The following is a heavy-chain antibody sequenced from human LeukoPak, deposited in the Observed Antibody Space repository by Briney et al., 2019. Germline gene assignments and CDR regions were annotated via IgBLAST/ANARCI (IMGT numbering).Heavy chain of an antibody. V-gene: IGHV4-59*11. D-gene: IGHD3-10*01. Sequence: SETLSLTCTVSGGSISSHYWSWIRQPPGKGLEWIGYIYYSGSTNYNPSLKSRVTISVDTSKNQFSLKLNSVTAADTAVYYCARGLYGSKGIFDSWGQGTLVTVSS. CDR3: ARGLYGSKGIFDS. CDR2: IYYSGST. J-gene: IGHJ4*02. CDR1: GGSISSHY.